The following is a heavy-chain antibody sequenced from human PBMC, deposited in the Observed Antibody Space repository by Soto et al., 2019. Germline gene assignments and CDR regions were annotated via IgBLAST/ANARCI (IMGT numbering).Heavy chain of an antibody. CDR3: ARDLRMVYAIDFYY. D-gene: IGHD2-8*01. CDR2: ISSSGSTI. CDR1: GFTFSSYS. V-gene: IGHV3-48*02. Sequence: EVQLVESGGGLVQPGGSLRLSCAASGFTFSSYSMNWVRQAPGKGLEWVSYISSSGSTIYYADSVKGRFTISSDNAKNSLSLQMNSLRDEDTDVYYCARDLRMVYAIDFYYLGQGTLVTVSS. J-gene: IGHJ4*02.